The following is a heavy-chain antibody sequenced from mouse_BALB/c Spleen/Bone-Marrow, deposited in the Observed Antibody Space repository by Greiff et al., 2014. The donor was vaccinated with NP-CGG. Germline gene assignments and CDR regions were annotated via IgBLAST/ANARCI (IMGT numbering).Heavy chain of an antibody. J-gene: IGHJ1*01. V-gene: IGHV1-69*02. CDR3: ARSRGYYDYWYFDV. Sequence: QVQLQQSGAELVKPGASVKLSCKASGYTFTSYWMHWVKQRPGQGLEWIGEIDPSDSYTNYNQKFKGKATLTVDKSSSTAYMQLSSLTSEDFAVYYCARSRGYYDYWYFDVWGAGTTVTVSS. D-gene: IGHD2-4*01. CDR1: GYTFTSYW. CDR2: IDPSDSYT.